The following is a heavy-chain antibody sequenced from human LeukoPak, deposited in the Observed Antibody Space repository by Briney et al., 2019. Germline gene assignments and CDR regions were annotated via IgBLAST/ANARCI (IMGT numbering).Heavy chain of an antibody. V-gene: IGHV4-61*02. Sequence: SQTLSLTCTVSGGSISSGSYYWSWIRQPAGTGLEWIGRIYTSGSTNYNPSLKSRVTISVDTSKNQLSLKLSSVTAADTAVYYCARDGDDYGDLSFDYWGQGTLVTVSS. CDR1: GGSISSGSYY. J-gene: IGHJ4*02. CDR3: ARDGDDYGDLSFDY. D-gene: IGHD4-17*01. CDR2: IYTSGST.